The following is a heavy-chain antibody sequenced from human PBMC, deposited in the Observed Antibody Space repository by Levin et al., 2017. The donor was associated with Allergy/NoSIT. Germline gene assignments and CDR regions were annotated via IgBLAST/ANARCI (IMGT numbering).Heavy chain of an antibody. D-gene: IGHD3-9*01. CDR1: GYTFTGYY. CDR3: ARSGGEKMYELRYFDWLSRQSNWFDP. Sequence: ASVKVSCKASGYTFTGYYMHWVRQAPGQGLEWMGWINPNSGGTNYAQKFQGRVTMTRDTSISTAYMELSRLRSDDTAVYYCARSGGEKMYELRYFDWLSRQSNWFDPWGQGTLVTVSS. V-gene: IGHV1-2*02. J-gene: IGHJ5*02. CDR2: INPNSGGT.